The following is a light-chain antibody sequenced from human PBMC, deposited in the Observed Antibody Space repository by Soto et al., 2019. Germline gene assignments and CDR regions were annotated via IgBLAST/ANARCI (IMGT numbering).Light chain of an antibody. CDR3: RSYTSSSTRV. Sequence: QSVLTQPASVSGSPGQSITISCTGTSSDVGGYNYVSWYQQHPGKAPKLMIYEVSNRPSGVSNRFSGSKSGNTASLTISGLQAEDEADYYCRSYTSSSTRVFGGGTMLTVL. J-gene: IGLJ3*02. V-gene: IGLV2-14*01. CDR1: SSDVGGYNY. CDR2: EVS.